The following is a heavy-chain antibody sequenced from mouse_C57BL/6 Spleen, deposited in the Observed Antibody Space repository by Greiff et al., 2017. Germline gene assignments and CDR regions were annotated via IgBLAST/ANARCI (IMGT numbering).Heavy chain of an antibody. CDR1: GYTFTSYW. V-gene: IGHV1-64*01. D-gene: IGHD3-1*01. Sequence: QVQLQQSGAELVKPGASVKLSCKASGYTFTSYWMHWVKQRPGQGLEWIGMIHPNSGSTNYNEKFKSKATLTVDKSSSTAYMQLSSLTSEDSAVYYCARFGLPWYFDVWGTGTTVTVSS. J-gene: IGHJ1*03. CDR2: IHPNSGST. CDR3: ARFGLPWYFDV.